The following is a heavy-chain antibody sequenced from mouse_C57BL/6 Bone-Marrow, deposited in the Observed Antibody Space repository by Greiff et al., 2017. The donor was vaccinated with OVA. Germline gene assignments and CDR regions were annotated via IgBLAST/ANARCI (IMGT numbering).Heavy chain of an antibody. D-gene: IGHD1-1*01. J-gene: IGHJ2*01. CDR2: IYPRSGNT. CDR1: GYTFTSYG. Sequence: VQLVESGAELARPGASVKLSCKASGYTFTSYGISWVKQRTGQGLEWIGEIYPRSGNTYYNEKFKGKATLTADKSSSTAYMELRSLTSEDSAVYFCARYGSSFYFDYWGQGTTLTVSS. CDR3: ARYGSSFYFDY. V-gene: IGHV1-81*01.